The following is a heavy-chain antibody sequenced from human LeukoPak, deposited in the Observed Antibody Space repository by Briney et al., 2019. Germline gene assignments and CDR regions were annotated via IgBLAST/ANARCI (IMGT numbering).Heavy chain of an antibody. CDR2: INPNSGGT. Sequence: ASVKVSCKVSGYTLTELSMHWVRQAPGQGLEWLGWINPNSGGTNYAQKFQGRVTMTRDTSISTAYMELSRLRSDDTAVYYCAREARYSGSLDCWGQGTLVTVSS. D-gene: IGHD1-26*01. V-gene: IGHV1-2*02. CDR1: GYTLTELS. J-gene: IGHJ4*02. CDR3: AREARYSGSLDC.